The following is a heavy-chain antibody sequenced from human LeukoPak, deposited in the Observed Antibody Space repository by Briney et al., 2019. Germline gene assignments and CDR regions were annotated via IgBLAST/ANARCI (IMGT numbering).Heavy chain of an antibody. D-gene: IGHD5-18*01. Sequence: PGGSLRLSCAASGFTVSSNYMSWVRQAPGKGLQWVSVLYTGGSTYYADSVKGRFTISRDNSKNTLYLQMNSLRAEDTAVYYCAREGIQPRLFDYWGQGTLVTVSS. V-gene: IGHV3-53*01. CDR1: GFTVSSNY. CDR2: LYTGGST. CDR3: AREGIQPRLFDY. J-gene: IGHJ4*02.